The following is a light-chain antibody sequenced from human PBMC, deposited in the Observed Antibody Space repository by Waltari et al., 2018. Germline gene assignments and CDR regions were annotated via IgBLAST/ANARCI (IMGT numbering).Light chain of an antibody. CDR2: WAS. V-gene: IGKV4-1*01. Sequence: DIVMTQSPDSLAVSLGERATINCESSQSILYNSNNKNYLAWYQQKPGQHPKLLIYWASTRESGVPDRFSGSGSGTQFTLTISSLQAEDVAVYYCQQYYSTPYTFGQGTKLEI. CDR1: QSILYNSNNKNY. J-gene: IGKJ2*01. CDR3: QQYYSTPYT.